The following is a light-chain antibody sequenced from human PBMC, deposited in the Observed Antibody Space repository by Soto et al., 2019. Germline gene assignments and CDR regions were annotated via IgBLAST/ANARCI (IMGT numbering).Light chain of an antibody. J-gene: IGLJ1*01. CDR2: EVS. Sequence: QSVLTQPASVSGSPGQSITVSCFGTSSDIEKYNLVSWYQQYPGKVPKLLISEVSKRPSGVSDRFSGSKSGNMASLTISGLKAEDEDDYYCCSYAGSRAPYIFGTGTKLTVL. V-gene: IGLV2-23*02. CDR1: SSDIEKYNL. CDR3: CSYAGSRAPYI.